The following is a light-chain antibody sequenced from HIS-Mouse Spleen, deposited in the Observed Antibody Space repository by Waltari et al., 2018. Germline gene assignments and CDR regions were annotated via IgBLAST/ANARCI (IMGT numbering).Light chain of an antibody. CDR3: CSDAGSSTLV. CDR2: ECS. Sequence: QSALTQPASVSGSPGQSITIPCTATSSDVGRYNLVSWYQQHPGKSTKLMIYECSKRPSGVSNRSAGSKSGTAAFLTIAGHQAEDEADYYCCSDAGSSTLVFGGGTKLTVL. V-gene: IGLV2-23*01. J-gene: IGLJ3*02. CDR1: SSDVGRYNL.